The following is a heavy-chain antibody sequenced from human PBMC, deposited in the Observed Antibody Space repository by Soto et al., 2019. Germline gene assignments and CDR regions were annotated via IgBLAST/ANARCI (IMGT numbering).Heavy chain of an antibody. J-gene: IGHJ2*01. CDR1: GYSFISHG. Sequence: QAQLAQSGAEVKKPGASVKVSCKASGYSFISHGITWVRQAPGQGLEWMGWVSGDNGNTNYAQKLQGRVTMTTDTSTDTAFMELRSLISDDTAVYYCARLGNWDENWYFDLWGRGTLVIVSS. CDR2: VSGDNGNT. CDR3: ARLGNWDENWYFDL. V-gene: IGHV1-18*04. D-gene: IGHD1-1*01.